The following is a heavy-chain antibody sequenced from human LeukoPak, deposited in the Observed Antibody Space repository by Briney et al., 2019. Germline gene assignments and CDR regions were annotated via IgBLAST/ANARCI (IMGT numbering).Heavy chain of an antibody. J-gene: IGHJ4*02. V-gene: IGHV4-4*09. CDR1: GGSISTYY. CDR3: ARHDAGIAARPFDN. Sequence: SETLSVTCTVSGGSISTYYWSWIRRPPGKGLEWIVYIHASGPTNYNPSLKSRITISVDTSKNQFSLKLSSVTAADTAVYYCARHDAGIAARPFDNWGQGTLVTVSS. D-gene: IGHD6-6*01. CDR2: IHASGPT.